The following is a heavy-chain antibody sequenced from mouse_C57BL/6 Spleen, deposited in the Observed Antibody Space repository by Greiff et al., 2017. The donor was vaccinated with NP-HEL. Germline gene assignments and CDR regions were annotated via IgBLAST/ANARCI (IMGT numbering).Heavy chain of an antibody. V-gene: IGHV1-54*01. CDR1: GYAFTNYL. CDR3: ARHYYSNPYYAMDY. CDR2: INPGRGGT. Sequence: QVQLQQSGAELVRPGTSVKVSCKASGYAFTNYLIEWVKQRPGQGLAWIGVINPGRGGTNYNEKFKGKATLTADKSSSTAYMQLSSLTSEDSAVYVCARHYYSNPYYAMDYWGQGTSVTVSS. J-gene: IGHJ4*01. D-gene: IGHD2-5*01.